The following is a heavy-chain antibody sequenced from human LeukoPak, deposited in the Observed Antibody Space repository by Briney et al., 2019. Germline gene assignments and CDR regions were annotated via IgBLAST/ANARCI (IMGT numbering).Heavy chain of an antibody. CDR2: ISTDGSET. J-gene: IGHJ4*02. Sequence: PGGSLRLSCAASGFSFSSYWMHCVRQAPGKGLVWVSCISTDGSETRYADSVKGRFTISRDNAKNTLYLQMNSLTAEDTAVYYCATCSGGRCYSKGFDYWGQGTLVTVPS. V-gene: IGHV3-74*01. CDR3: ATCSGGRCYSKGFDY. CDR1: GFSFSSYW. D-gene: IGHD2-15*01.